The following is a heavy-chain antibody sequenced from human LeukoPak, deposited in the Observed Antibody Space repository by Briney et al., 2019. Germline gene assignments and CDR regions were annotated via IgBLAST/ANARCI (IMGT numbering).Heavy chain of an antibody. V-gene: IGHV4-59*01. Sequence: SETLSLTCTVSGGSISSYYWSWIRQPPGKGLEWIGYIYYSGSTNYNPSLKSRVTISADTSKNQFSLKLSSVTAADTAVYYCARGVTTLGYWGQGTLVTVSS. CDR2: IYYSGST. CDR3: ARGVTTLGY. J-gene: IGHJ4*02. CDR1: GGSISSYY. D-gene: IGHD2-21*02.